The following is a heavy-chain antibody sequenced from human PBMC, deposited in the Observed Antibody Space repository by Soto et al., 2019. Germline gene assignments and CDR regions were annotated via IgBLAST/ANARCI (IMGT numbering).Heavy chain of an antibody. Sequence: GGSLRLSCAASEFTFSSYAMSWVRQAPGKGLEWVSDISASAGNTYYADSVKGRFTISRDNSKNMLYLQMNSLRADDTGAYYCAKGSSASGSYYETNYWGRGTLVTVSS. J-gene: IGHJ4*02. CDR2: ISASAGNT. CDR3: AKGSSASGSYYETNY. V-gene: IGHV3-23*01. D-gene: IGHD3-10*01. CDR1: EFTFSSYA.